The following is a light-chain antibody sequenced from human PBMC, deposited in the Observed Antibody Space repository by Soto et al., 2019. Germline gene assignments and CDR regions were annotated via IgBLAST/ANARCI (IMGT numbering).Light chain of an antibody. J-gene: IGLJ1*01. CDR3: QSYDSSLSARYV. Sequence: QSVLTQPPSVSGAPGQRVTISCTGSGSNIGAGYDVHWYQQLPGTAPKLLIYGNNNRPSGVPDRFSCSKSGTSASMAITGLQAEDEADYYCQSYDSSLSARYVFGPGTKVTVL. V-gene: IGLV1-40*01. CDR2: GNN. CDR1: GSNIGAGYD.